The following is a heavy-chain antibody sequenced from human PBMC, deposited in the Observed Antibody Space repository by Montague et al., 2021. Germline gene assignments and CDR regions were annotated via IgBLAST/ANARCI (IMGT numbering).Heavy chain of an antibody. D-gene: IGHD6-19*01. V-gene: IGHV3-33*01. CDR2: IWFDGSNI. Sequence: SLRLSCAASGFTVTSYATHWVRQAPGKGLEWVALIWFDGSNIKYADSVKGRFTISRDTPKNTLSLEMDSLTADDTAVYYCVRGRPSWLDRGFDLWGQGTMVTVSS. CDR3: VRGRPSWLDRGFDL. CDR1: GFTVTSYA. J-gene: IGHJ4*02.